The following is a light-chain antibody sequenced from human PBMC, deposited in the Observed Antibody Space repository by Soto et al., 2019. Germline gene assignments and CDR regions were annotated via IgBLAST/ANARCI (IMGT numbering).Light chain of an antibody. CDR2: DNN. CDR3: GTWDSSLSAGV. J-gene: IGLJ3*02. Sequence: QSVLTQPPSVSAATGQKVTISCSGSRSNIGKNYVSWYQQLPGTAPKLLIYDNNERPSGIPDRFSGSKSGTSATLGITGLQTGDEADYYCGTWDSSLSAGVFGGGTKVTVL. V-gene: IGLV1-51*01. CDR1: RSNIGKNY.